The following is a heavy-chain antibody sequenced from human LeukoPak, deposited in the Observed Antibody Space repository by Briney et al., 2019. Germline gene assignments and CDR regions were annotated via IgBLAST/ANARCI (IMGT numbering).Heavy chain of an antibody. V-gene: IGHV3-7*01. CDR3: ARDLDDFLTYSYYMDV. Sequence: GGSLRLSCAASGFTFSSYWMSWVRQAPGKGLEWVANIKQDGSEKYYVDSVKGRFTISRDNAKNSLYLQMNSLRAEDTAVYYCARDLDDFLTYSYYMDVWGKGTTVTVSS. CDR2: IKQDGSEK. J-gene: IGHJ6*03. CDR1: GFTFSSYW. D-gene: IGHD3-3*01.